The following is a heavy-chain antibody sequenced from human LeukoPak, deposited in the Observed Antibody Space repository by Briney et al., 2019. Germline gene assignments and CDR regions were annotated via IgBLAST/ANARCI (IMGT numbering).Heavy chain of an antibody. D-gene: IGHD3-10*01. CDR2: IYYTGST. V-gene: IGHV4-59*12. CDR3: LRDSGLGNDAFDI. J-gene: IGHJ3*02. CDR1: GGSISTYY. Sequence: SETLSLTCTVSGGSISTYYWSWIRQPPGKGLEWIGYIYYTGSTYYNPSLKSRVTISVDTSKNQFSLKLSSVTPEDTAVYYCLRDSGLGNDAFDIWGHGTMVTVSS.